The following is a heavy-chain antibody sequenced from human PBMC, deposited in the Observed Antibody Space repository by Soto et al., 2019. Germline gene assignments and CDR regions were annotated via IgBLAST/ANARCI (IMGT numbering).Heavy chain of an antibody. CDR2: ISAYNGNA. J-gene: IGHJ4*02. Sequence: ASVKVSCKASGYTFTIYGISCVLQAPGQGLERMGWISAYNGNANYAQKLQGRVTMTTDTSTSTAYMELRSLRSDDTAVYYCARDSTRIAAADYWGQGTLVTVSS. D-gene: IGHD6-13*01. V-gene: IGHV1-18*01. CDR1: GYTFTIYG. CDR3: ARDSTRIAAADY.